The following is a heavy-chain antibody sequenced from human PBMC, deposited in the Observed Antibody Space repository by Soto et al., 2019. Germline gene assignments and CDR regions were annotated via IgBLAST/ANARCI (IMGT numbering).Heavy chain of an antibody. CDR1: GFTFSSYA. D-gene: IGHD3-10*01. CDR2: ISGSGGST. Sequence: LRLSCAASGFTFSSYAMSWVRQAPGKGLEWVSAISGSGGSTYYADSVKGRFTISRDNSKNTLYLQMNSLRAEDTAVYYCAMHPPWLGELSPLDYWGQGTLVTVS. CDR3: AMHPPWLGELSPLDY. V-gene: IGHV3-23*01. J-gene: IGHJ4*02.